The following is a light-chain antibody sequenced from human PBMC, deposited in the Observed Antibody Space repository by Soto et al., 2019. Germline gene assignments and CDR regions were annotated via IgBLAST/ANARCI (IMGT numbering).Light chain of an antibody. CDR1: QRVASGH. J-gene: IGKJ5*01. CDR3: QQYTGPPTT. CDR2: DAS. V-gene: IGKV3-20*01. Sequence: EIVVWLSPFTLSLYTGERATLSCRASQRVASGHLAWYQQTPGQAPRLLVSDASSRATGIPDRFSGSASGTDFTLTITRLEPEDSAVYFCQQYTGPPTTFGQGTRLEIK.